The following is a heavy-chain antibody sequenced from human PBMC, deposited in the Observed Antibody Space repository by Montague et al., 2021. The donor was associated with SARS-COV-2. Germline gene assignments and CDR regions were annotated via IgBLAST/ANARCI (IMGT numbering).Heavy chain of an antibody. Sequence: SETLSLTCAVYGGSFGDDHWSWIRQPPGKGLEWIGDIKQGGSTNXNPSLKSRVTISVDTSKNQFSLKLTSVTAADTAVYFCARGHLSVSMIVVVFTSASYYFDYWGQGAQVTVSS. V-gene: IGHV4-34*01. CDR2: IKQGGST. CDR3: ARGHLSVSMIVVVFTSASYYFDY. D-gene: IGHD3-22*01. CDR1: GGSFGDDH. J-gene: IGHJ4*02.